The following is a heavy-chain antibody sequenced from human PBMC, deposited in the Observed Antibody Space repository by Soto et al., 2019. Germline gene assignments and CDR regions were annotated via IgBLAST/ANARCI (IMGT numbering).Heavy chain of an antibody. V-gene: IGHV3-23*01. J-gene: IGHJ5*02. CDR1: GFTFSNYA. Sequence: GGSLRLSCEVSGFTFSNYAMAWVRQAPGKWLEYVSSITSSGSEAFHAASVKGRFTMSRDNFKNMVYPQMNSLRAEDTGVYYCAKEGHNTGWSWDLWGQGALVTVSS. D-gene: IGHD6-19*01. CDR3: AKEGHNTGWSWDL. CDR2: ITSSGSEA.